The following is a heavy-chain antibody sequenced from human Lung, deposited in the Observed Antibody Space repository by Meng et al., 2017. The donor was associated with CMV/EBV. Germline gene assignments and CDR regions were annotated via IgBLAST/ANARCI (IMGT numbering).Heavy chain of an antibody. CDR3: AGATDFWSGWWFDP. CDR2: IHNSGTT. D-gene: IGHD3-3*01. CDR1: DEPISNSDYY. V-gene: IGHV4-31*02. J-gene: IGHJ5*02. Sequence: DEPISNSDYYWNWIRQHPEKGLEWIGYIHNSGTTYFNPSLSSRLSMSVDTSKRQFSLKLTSVTAADTAMYFCAGATDFWSGWWFDPWGQGALVTVSS.